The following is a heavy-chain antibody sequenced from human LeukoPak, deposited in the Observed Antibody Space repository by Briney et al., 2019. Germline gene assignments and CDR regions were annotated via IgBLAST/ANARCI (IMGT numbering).Heavy chain of an antibody. Sequence: GRSLILSCVASGFTFSAYGMHWVRQAPGKGLDWVAFIRYDETREFYGDSVKGRFTVSRDNSKNTVYLQMNSLRPEDTGVYFCAKPAVAAGYHYTYYMDVWGGGTTVTVSS. CDR1: GFTFSAYG. CDR2: IRYDETRE. CDR3: AKPAVAAGYHYTYYMDV. V-gene: IGHV3-30*02. D-gene: IGHD6-13*01. J-gene: IGHJ6*03.